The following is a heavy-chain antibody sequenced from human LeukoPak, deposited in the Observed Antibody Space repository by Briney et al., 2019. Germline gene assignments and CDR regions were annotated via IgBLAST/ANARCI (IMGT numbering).Heavy chain of an antibody. J-gene: IGHJ6*03. CDR1: GFTFSAYY. D-gene: IGHD3-10*01. CDR2: ISGSTI. V-gene: IGHV3-11*04. Sequence: SGGSLRLSCAASGFTFSAYYMTWIRQAPGKGLEWVSYISGSTIYYTDSVKGRFTISRDNAKNSLYLQMNSLRAEDTAVYYCAKVPSYGSGSYYNRYYYYYYMDVWGKGTTVTVSS. CDR3: AKVPSYGSGSYYNRYYYYYYMDV.